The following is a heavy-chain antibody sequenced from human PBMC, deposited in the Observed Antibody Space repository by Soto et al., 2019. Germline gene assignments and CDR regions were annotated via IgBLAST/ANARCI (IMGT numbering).Heavy chain of an antibody. Sequence: PGGSLRLSSAAAGFTVSGYSMNWVRQAPGKGLEWVASISTRSDIYYADSVKGRFTISRDNAKNSVSLQMNSMRAEDTAVYYCAREETAWPLAYGLDVWGQGNTVTV. V-gene: IGHV3-21*01. J-gene: IGHJ6*02. D-gene: IGHD2-21*02. CDR2: ISTRSDI. CDR1: GFTVSGYS. CDR3: AREETAWPLAYGLDV.